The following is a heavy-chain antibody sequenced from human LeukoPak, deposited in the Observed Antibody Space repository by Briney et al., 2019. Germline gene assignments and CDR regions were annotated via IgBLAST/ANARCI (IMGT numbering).Heavy chain of an antibody. V-gene: IGHV3-20*04. J-gene: IGHJ6*03. Sequence: GGSLRLSCAASGFTFEDYGMSWVRQVPGKGLEWVSGINWNGGNTGYADSVKGRFTISRDNAKNSLYLQMNSLRAEDTALYYCAREVHDFWSASYLSFYYMDVWGKGTTVTVSS. D-gene: IGHD3-3*01. CDR3: AREVHDFWSASYLSFYYMDV. CDR2: INWNGGNT. CDR1: GFTFEDYG.